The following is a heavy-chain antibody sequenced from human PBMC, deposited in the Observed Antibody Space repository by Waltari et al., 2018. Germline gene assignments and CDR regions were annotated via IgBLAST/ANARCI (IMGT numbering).Heavy chain of an antibody. CDR1: GGSISSGSYY. V-gene: IGHV4-61*02. D-gene: IGHD2-15*01. Sequence: QVQLQESGPGLVKPSQTLSLTCTVSGGSISSGSYYWSWIRQPAGKGLEWIGRIYASGSTNYNPSHKSRVTISVDTSKNQFSLKLTSVTAADTAVYYCASNVYCSGGSCYAYWGQGTLVTVSS. CDR3: ASNVYCSGGSCYAY. J-gene: IGHJ4*02. CDR2: IYASGST.